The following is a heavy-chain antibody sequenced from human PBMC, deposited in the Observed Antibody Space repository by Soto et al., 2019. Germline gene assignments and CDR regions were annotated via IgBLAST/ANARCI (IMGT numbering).Heavy chain of an antibody. J-gene: IGHJ6*02. Sequence: QVQLVESGGGVVQPGRSLRLSCSASGFTFNNYGMHWVRQAPGKGLEWVAVIWNDGSNSYYANSVKGRFTISRDNSKKTMYLQMRQMRAEVIAVCYNASKQSSTVKRGTATTRRARSVWGHGTP. CDR2: IWNDGSNS. CDR3: ASKQSSTVKRGTATTRRARSV. D-gene: IGHD1-7*01. V-gene: IGHV3-33*01. CDR1: GFTFNNYG.